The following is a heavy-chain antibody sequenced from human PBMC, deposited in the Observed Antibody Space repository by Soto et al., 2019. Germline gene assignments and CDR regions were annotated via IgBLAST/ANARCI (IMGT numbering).Heavy chain of an antibody. CDR3: ARDSAGSIVVVVAAPYGMDV. J-gene: IGHJ6*02. CDR2: ISYDGSNK. D-gene: IGHD2-15*01. CDR1: GFTFSSYA. Sequence: PGGSLRLSCAASGFTFSSYAMHWVRQAPGKGLEWVAVISYDGSNKYYADSVKGRFTISRDNSKNTLYLQMNSLRAEDTAVYYCARDSAGSIVVVVAAPYGMDVWGQGTTVTVSS. V-gene: IGHV3-30-3*01.